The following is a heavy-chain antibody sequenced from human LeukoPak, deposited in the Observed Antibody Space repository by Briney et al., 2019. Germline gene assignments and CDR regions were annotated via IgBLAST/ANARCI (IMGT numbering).Heavy chain of an antibody. CDR3: ARDLDYRIAAAGKEDLVDY. Sequence: GSLRLSCAASGFTFSSYSMNWVRQAPGKGLEWVSSISSSSSYIYYADSVKGRFTISRDNAKNSLYLQMNSPRAEDTAVYYCARDLDYRIAAAGKEDLVDYWGQGTLVTVSS. CDR1: GFTFSSYS. J-gene: IGHJ4*02. CDR2: ISSSSSYI. V-gene: IGHV3-21*01. D-gene: IGHD6-13*01.